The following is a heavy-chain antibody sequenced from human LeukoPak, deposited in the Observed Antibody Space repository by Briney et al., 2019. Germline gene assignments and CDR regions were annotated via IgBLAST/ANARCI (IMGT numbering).Heavy chain of an antibody. CDR2: ISAYNGNT. Sequence: GASVKVSCKASGYTFTSYGISWVRQAPGQGLEWMGWISAYNGNTNYAQKLQGRVTMTTDTSTSTAYMELRSLRSDDTAVYYCARDTDARAPWGSGSYYKYYYYGMDVWGQGTTVTVSS. V-gene: IGHV1-18*01. CDR3: ARDTDARAPWGSGSYYKYYYYGMDV. J-gene: IGHJ6*02. CDR1: GYTFTSYG. D-gene: IGHD3-10*01.